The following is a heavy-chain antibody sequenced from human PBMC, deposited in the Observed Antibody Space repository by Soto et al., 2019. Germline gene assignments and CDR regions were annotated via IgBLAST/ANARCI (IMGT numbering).Heavy chain of an antibody. CDR2: INPNTGDT. CDR3: ASVTRSGHYYYLDY. V-gene: IGHV1-2*04. J-gene: IGHJ4*02. Sequence: ASVKVSCKASGYTFTGFYMHWVRQAPGQGLEWMGWINPNTGDTNYAQKFQDWVTMTRDTSISTAYMELSRLRSDDMAVYYCASVTRSGHYYYLDYWGQGTLVTVSS. D-gene: IGHD3-22*01. CDR1: GYTFTGFY.